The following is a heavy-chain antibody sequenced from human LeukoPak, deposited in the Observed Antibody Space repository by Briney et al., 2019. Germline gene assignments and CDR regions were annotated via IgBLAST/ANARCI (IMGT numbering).Heavy chain of an antibody. CDR1: GGTFSSYA. CDR3: VRPRFPYYRLSGPDYYYMDV. V-gene: IGHV1-69*06. D-gene: IGHD3-10*01. CDR2: IIPIFGTA. Sequence: SVKVSCKASGGTFSSYAISWVRQAPGQGLEWMGGIIPIFGTANYAQKFQGRVTITADKSTSTAYMDLSSLRSEDTAVYYCVRPRFPYYRLSGPDYYYMDVWGKGTTVTVSS. J-gene: IGHJ6*03.